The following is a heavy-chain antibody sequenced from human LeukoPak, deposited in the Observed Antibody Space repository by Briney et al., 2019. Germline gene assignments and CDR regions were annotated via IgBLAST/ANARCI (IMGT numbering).Heavy chain of an antibody. V-gene: IGHV5-51*01. CDR1: VYIFTNYW. D-gene: IGHD3-22*01. CDR2: IFPGDSNS. Sequence: GESLKISCKGSVYIFTNYWIGWVRQMPGKGLEWTAIIFPGDSNSKYSPSFQGQVTISVDKSITTAYLQWSSLKASDTGMYYCAIHYETSGFFGFDKWGQGTLVTVSS. CDR3: AIHYETSGFFGFDK. J-gene: IGHJ4*02.